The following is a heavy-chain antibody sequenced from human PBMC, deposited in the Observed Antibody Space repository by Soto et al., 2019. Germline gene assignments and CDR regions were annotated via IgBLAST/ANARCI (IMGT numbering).Heavy chain of an antibody. CDR3: AREGGGYRFDY. CDR1: GTSFGTYY. Sequence: QVRLQESGPGLVKPSETLSLTCAVSGTSFGTYYWSWIRQPPGKGLEWIGYIFYSGHLKYNPALKSRLTISVDPPKNQISLRLTSVTAADTDVYYCAREGGGYRFDYWGQGALVTVSS. J-gene: IGHJ4*02. CDR2: IFYSGHL. V-gene: IGHV4-59*01. D-gene: IGHD1-26*01.